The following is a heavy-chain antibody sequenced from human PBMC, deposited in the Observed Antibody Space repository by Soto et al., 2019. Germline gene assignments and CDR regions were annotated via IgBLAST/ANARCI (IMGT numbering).Heavy chain of an antibody. D-gene: IGHD3-10*01. J-gene: IGHJ5*02. V-gene: IGHV3-23*01. CDR1: GFTFSSYA. CDR2: ISGSGGST. Sequence: PGGSLRLSCAASGFTFSSYAMSWVRQAPGKGLEWVSAISGSGGSTYYADSVKGRFTISRDNSKNTLYLQMNSLRAEDTAVYYCAKLPGLLWFGEFEDLPHNEFDPWGQGTLVTVSS. CDR3: AKLPGLLWFGEFEDLPHNEFDP.